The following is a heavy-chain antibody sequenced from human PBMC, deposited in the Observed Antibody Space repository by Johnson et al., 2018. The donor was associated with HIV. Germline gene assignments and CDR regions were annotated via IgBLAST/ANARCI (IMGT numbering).Heavy chain of an antibody. CDR2: IYSGDST. Sequence: MQLVESGGGLVQPGGSLRLSCAASGFTVSSNYMSWVRQAPGKGLEWVSVIYSGDSTYYADYVKGRFTISRDNSKNTLYLQMNSLRAEDTAVYYCARGYTIGAFDIWGQGTMVTVSS. J-gene: IGHJ3*02. CDR3: ARGYTIGAFDI. V-gene: IGHV3-66*01. CDR1: GFTVSSNY. D-gene: IGHD3-3*01.